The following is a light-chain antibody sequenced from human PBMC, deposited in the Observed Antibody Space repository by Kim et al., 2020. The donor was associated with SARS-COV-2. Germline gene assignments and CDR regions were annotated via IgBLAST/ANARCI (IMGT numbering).Light chain of an antibody. Sequence: EIVMTQSPVTLSMSPGERATLSCRASQAVSSDLAWYQQKPGQAPRLLIYGVSHRATGVPARFRGSGSGTEFTLTISSLQSEDFAVYYCQQYNDWPPHTFGQGTKLEI. CDR1: QAVSSD. J-gene: IGKJ2*01. CDR2: GVS. V-gene: IGKV3-15*01. CDR3: QQYNDWPPHT.